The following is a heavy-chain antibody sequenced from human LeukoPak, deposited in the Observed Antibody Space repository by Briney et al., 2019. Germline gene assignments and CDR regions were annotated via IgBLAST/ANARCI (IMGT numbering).Heavy chain of an antibody. J-gene: IGHJ6*03. V-gene: IGHV1-2*02. Sequence: GASVKVSCKASGYTFTGYYMHWVRQAPGQGLEWTGWINPNSGGTNYAQKFQGRVTMTRDTSISTAYMELSRLRSDDTAVYYCASSYCTNGVCAYYYYYMDVWGKGTTVTVSS. D-gene: IGHD2-8*01. CDR3: ASSYCTNGVCAYYYYYMDV. CDR2: INPNSGGT. CDR1: GYTFTGYY.